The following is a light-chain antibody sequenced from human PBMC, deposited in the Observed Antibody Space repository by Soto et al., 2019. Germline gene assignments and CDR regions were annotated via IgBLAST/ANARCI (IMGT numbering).Light chain of an antibody. CDR2: DVS. Sequence: QSALTQPASVSRSPGQSITISCTGTSSDVGAYNYVSWYQQHPGKAPKLMIYDVSNRPSGVSNRFSGSKSGNTASLTISGLQAEDEADYYCSSYTTSGTLVFGGGTKLTVL. CDR1: SSDVGAYNY. CDR3: SSYTTSGTLV. J-gene: IGLJ2*01. V-gene: IGLV2-14*01.